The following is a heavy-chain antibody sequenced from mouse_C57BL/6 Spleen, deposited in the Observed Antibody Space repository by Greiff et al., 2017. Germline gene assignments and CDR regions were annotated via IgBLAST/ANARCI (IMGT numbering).Heavy chain of an antibody. J-gene: IGHJ1*03. D-gene: IGHD2-10*02. CDR3: VRGYGNYGYFDV. CDR1: GFSFNTYA. V-gene: IGHV10-1*01. CDR2: IRSKSNNYAT. Sequence: GGGLVQPKGSLKLSCAASGFSFNTYAMNWVRQAPGKGLEWVARIRSKSNNYATYYADSVKDRLTISRDDSESMLYLQMNNLKTEDTAMYYCVRGYGNYGYFDVGGTGTTVTVSS.